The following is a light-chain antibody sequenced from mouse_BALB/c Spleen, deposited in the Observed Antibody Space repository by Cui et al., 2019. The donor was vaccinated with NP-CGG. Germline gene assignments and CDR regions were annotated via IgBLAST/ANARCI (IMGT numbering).Light chain of an antibody. CDR3: ALWYSNHWV. Sequence: VLTLEYLLTTSPGETVTLTCRSSTGAVTTSNYANWVQEKPDHLFTGLIGGTNNRAPGVPARFSGSLIGDKAALTITGAQTEDEAIYFCALWYSNHWVFGGGTKLTVL. CDR1: TGAVTTSNY. J-gene: IGLJ1*01. V-gene: IGLV1*01. CDR2: GTN.